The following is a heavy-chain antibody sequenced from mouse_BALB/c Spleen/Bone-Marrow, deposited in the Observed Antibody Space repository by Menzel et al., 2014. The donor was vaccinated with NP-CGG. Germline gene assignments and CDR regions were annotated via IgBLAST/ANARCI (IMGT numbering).Heavy chain of an antibody. Sequence: VKLVESGAELVKPGASVKLSCKASGYTFTSYDINWVRQRPEQGLERIGWIFPGDGGTKCNEKFKGKATLTTDKSSSTAYMQLNRLTFEDSAVYFCARNYRHAWFAYWGQGTLVTVSA. CDR2: IFPGDGGT. J-gene: IGHJ3*01. CDR3: ARNYRHAWFAY. D-gene: IGHD2-14*01. V-gene: IGHV1-85*01. CDR1: GYTFTSYD.